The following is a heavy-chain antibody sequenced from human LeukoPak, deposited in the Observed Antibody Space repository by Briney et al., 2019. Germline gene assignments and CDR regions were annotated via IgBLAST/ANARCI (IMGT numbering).Heavy chain of an antibody. D-gene: IGHD6-19*01. J-gene: IGHJ6*04. CDR2: ISAYNGNT. V-gene: IGHV1-18*04. Sequence: ASVKVSCKASGYTFTGYYMHWVRQAPGQGLEWMGWISAYNGNTNYAQKLQGRVTMTTDTSTSTAYMELRSLRSDDTAVYYCARDPSYSSGSWGGYYYYYGMDVWGKGTTVTVSS. CDR3: ARDPSYSSGSWGGYYYYYGMDV. CDR1: GYTFTGYY.